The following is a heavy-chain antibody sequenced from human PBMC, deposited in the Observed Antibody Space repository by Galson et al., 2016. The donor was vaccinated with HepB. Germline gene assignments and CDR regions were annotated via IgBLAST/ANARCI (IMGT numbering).Heavy chain of an antibody. J-gene: IGHJ4*02. CDR2: ISRSSSPI. Sequence: SLRLSCAASGFTFSDYNMIWVRQAPGMGLDWVSYISRSSSPIYYADSVKGRFTIPRDNAKNSLYLQMNSLRHEDTALYYCAKGGEGGGTCLDYWGQGTLVTVSS. V-gene: IGHV3-11*04. D-gene: IGHD2-15*01. CDR1: GFTFSDYN. CDR3: AKGGEGGGTCLDY.